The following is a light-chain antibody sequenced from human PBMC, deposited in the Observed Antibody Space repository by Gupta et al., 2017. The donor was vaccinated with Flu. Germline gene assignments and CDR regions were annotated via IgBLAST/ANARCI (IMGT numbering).Light chain of an antibody. V-gene: IGKV3-11*01. CDR3: QQRSNWSLT. J-gene: IGKJ4*01. CDR1: QSVSTY. CDR2: DAS. Sequence: IVLTQSPATLSLSPGERATLSCRASQSVSTYLAWYQQKPGQAPRLFIYDASNRATGIPARFSGSGSGTDFTLTISSLEPEDFAVYFCQQRSNWSLTFGEGTKVEIK.